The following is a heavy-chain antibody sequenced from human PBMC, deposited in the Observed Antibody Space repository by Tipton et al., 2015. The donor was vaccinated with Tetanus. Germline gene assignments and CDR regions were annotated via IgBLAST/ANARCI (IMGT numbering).Heavy chain of an antibody. D-gene: IGHD3-16*01. CDR2: IFYIGTT. V-gene: IGHV4-31*03. CDR1: NGSLTVGGYY. CDR3: ARGLIDDFLGSRIYFDS. J-gene: IGHJ4*02. Sequence: TLSLTCSVSNGSLTVGGYYWSWIRQHPGKGPEWLGYIFYIGTTYYNPSLQSRISISADTSKNQFSLRLTSVTAADTAVYFCARGLIDDFLGSRIYFDSWGPGTLVTVSS.